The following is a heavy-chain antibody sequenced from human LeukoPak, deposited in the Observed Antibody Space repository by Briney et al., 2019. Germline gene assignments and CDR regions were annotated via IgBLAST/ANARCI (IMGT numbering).Heavy chain of an antibody. V-gene: IGHV1-69*04. CDR3: AREGRDKGYSGYDGFDP. D-gene: IGHD5-12*01. CDR1: GGTFSSYA. Sequence: ASVKVSCKASGGTFSSYAISWVRQAPGQGLEWMGRIIPILGIANYAQKLQGRVTITADKSTSTAYMELSSLRSEDTAVYYCAREGRDKGYSGYDGFDPWGQGTLVTVSS. J-gene: IGHJ5*02. CDR2: IIPILGIA.